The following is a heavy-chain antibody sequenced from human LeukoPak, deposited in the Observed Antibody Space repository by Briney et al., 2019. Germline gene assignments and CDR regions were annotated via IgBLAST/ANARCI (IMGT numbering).Heavy chain of an antibody. D-gene: IGHD3-22*01. CDR3: ARWYYYDSSGLDI. CDR1: GLTFDDYG. Sequence: SGGSLRLSCAASGLTFDDYGMSWARQAPGKGLEWVSGINWNGGSTGYADSVKGRFTISRDNAKNSLYLQMNSLRAEDTALYYCARWYYYDSSGLDIWGQGTMVTVSS. V-gene: IGHV3-20*04. CDR2: INWNGGST. J-gene: IGHJ3*02.